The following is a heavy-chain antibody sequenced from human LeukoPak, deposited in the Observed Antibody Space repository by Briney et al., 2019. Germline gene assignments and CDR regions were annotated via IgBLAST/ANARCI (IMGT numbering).Heavy chain of an antibody. D-gene: IGHD5-18*01. V-gene: IGHV4-38-2*02. CDR1: GYSIISDYF. CDR2: IYHSGST. Sequence: SETLSLTCTVSGYSIISDYFWGWIRQPPGKGLEWIGTIYHSGSTYYSPSLKSRVTVSVDTSKNEFSLKLSSVTAADAAVYYCARDAYSYGQGYFDYWGQGTLVTVSS. J-gene: IGHJ4*02. CDR3: ARDAYSYGQGYFDY.